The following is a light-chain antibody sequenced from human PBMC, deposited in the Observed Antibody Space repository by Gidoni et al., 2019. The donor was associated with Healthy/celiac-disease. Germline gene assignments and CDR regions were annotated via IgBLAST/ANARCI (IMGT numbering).Light chain of an antibody. J-gene: IGKJ2*01. CDR2: AAS. CDR3: QQSYSTPRT. Sequence: IQMTQSPSSLSASVGDRVTITCRASQSISIYLNWYQQKPGKAPKLLIYAASSLQSGVPSRFSGSGSGTDFTLTISSLQPEDFATYYCQQSYSTPRTFXXXTKLEIK. V-gene: IGKV1-39*01. CDR1: QSISIY.